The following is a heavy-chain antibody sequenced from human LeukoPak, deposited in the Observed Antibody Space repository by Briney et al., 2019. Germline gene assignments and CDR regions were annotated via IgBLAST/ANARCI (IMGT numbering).Heavy chain of an antibody. CDR1: GGSISSGSYY. J-gene: IGHJ6*03. CDR2: IYTSGST. Sequence: LSEPLSLTCTASGGSISSGSYYWCCIRQPAGKGLEWIGRIYTSGSTNYNPSLKSRVTTSVDTSKNQFSLKLSSVTAADTAVYYCARDRYYYYYMDVWGKGTTVTVSS. V-gene: IGHV4-61*02. CDR3: ARDRYYYYYMDV.